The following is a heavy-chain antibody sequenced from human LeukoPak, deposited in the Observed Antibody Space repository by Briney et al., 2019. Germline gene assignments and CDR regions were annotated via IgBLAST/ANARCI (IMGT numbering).Heavy chain of an antibody. Sequence: GGSLRLSCAASGFSFSHYEMNWVRQAPGKGLEWVSYISNRSSTIYYGDFVKGRFTISRDNAKQSLFLQMNSLRVEDTAVYYCAREGDSNGLLNPLDHWGQGTLVTVSS. D-gene: IGHD3-22*01. CDR1: GFSFSHYE. CDR2: ISNRSSTI. J-gene: IGHJ4*02. CDR3: AREGDSNGLLNPLDH. V-gene: IGHV3-48*03.